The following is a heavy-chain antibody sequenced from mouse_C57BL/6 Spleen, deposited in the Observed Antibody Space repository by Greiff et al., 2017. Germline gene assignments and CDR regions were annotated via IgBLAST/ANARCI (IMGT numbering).Heavy chain of an antibody. CDR3: ARIESLLITTVVVRDYAMDY. V-gene: IGHV8-8*01. D-gene: IGHD1-1*01. CDR1: GFSLSTFGMG. CDR2: IWWDDDK. J-gene: IGHJ4*01. Sequence: QVQLQQSGPGILQPSQTLSLTCSFSGFSLSTFGMGVGWIRQPSGKGLEWLAHIWWDDDKYYNPALKSRLTISKDTSKNQVFLKIANVDTADTATYYCARIESLLITTVVVRDYAMDYWGQGTSVTVSS.